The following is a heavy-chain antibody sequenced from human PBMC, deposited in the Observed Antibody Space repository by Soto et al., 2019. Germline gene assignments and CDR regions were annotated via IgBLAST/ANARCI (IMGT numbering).Heavy chain of an antibody. CDR3: AILRGLRTPDY. V-gene: IGHV3-9*01. Sequence: EVQLVESGGGLVQPGRSLRLSCAASGFTFDDYAMHWVRQAPGKGLEWVSGISWNSGSIGYADSVKGRFTISRDNAKNSLYLQMNSLRAEDTALYYCAILRGLRTPDYWGQGTLVTVSS. D-gene: IGHD1-7*01. CDR2: ISWNSGSI. CDR1: GFTFDDYA. J-gene: IGHJ4*02.